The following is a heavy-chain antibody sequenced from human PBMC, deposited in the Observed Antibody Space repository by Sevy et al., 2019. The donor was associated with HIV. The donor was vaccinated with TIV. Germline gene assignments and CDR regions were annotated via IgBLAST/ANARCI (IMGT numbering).Heavy chain of an antibody. CDR3: ARVGSSSFQY. CDR2: INQDGSEK. V-gene: IGHV3-7*01. CDR1: GFTFSSNW. J-gene: IGHJ4*01. D-gene: IGHD6-6*01. Sequence: GGSLRLSCAASGFTFSSNWMGWVRQAPGKGLEWVANINQDGSEKYYVDSVKGRFTISRDNAKNSLYLQMNSLRADDTAVYYCARVGSSSFQYWGHGTLVTVSS.